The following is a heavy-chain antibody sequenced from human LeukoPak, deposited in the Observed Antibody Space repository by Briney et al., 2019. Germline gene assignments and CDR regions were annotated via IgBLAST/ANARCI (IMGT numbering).Heavy chain of an antibody. V-gene: IGHV1-2*02. Sequence: ASVKVSCKASGYTFTGYYMHWVRQAPGQGLEWMGWINPNSGGTNYAQRFQGRLTITRNTSISAAYVELSSLTSEDTAVYYCARVPVGASPNWFDPWGQGTLVTVSS. J-gene: IGHJ5*02. D-gene: IGHD1-26*01. CDR3: ARVPVGASPNWFDP. CDR2: INPNSGGT. CDR1: GYTFTGYY.